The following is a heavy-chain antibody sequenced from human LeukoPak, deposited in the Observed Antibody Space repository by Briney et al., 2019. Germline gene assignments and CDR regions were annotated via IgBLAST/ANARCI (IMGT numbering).Heavy chain of an antibody. Sequence: GGSLRLSCAASGFSVSTNYMSWVRQAPGKGLEWVSIIYSGGSTFYADSVKGRFTISRDNSKNTLYLQMNSLRAEDTAVYYCAKALTARSSGYYSDYWGQGTLVTVSS. V-gene: IGHV3-53*01. CDR2: IYSGGST. J-gene: IGHJ4*02. D-gene: IGHD3-22*01. CDR1: GFSVSTNY. CDR3: AKALTARSSGYYSDY.